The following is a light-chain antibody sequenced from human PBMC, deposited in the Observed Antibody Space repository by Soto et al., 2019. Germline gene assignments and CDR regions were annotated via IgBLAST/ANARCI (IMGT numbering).Light chain of an antibody. CDR2: STT. Sequence: QAVVTQEPSLTVSPGGTVTLTCASSTGAVTSGYYPNWFQQKPGQPPRALIYSTTYKHSWTPARFSGSLLGGRSALTLSGVQPGDEADYYCLLFYGDGVVFGGGTKVTVL. CDR1: TGAVTSGYY. CDR3: LLFYGDGVV. J-gene: IGLJ2*01. V-gene: IGLV7-43*01.